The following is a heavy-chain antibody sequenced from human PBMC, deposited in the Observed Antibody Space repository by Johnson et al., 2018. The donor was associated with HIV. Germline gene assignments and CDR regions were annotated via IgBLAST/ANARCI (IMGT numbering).Heavy chain of an antibody. J-gene: IGHJ3*01. V-gene: IGHV3-20*04. CDR3: ARGSRYTYDNDDAYLLHAFDF. CDR2: INWNGGST. D-gene: IGHD3-22*01. Sequence: VQLVESGGGLVRPGGSLRLSCAASGFAVSSYAMHWVRQAPGKGLEWVSGINWNGGSTGYADSVKGRFTISRDNAKNSLYLQMNSLRAEDTAVYYCARGSRYTYDNDDAYLLHAFDFWGQGTMVTVSS. CDR1: GFAVSSYA.